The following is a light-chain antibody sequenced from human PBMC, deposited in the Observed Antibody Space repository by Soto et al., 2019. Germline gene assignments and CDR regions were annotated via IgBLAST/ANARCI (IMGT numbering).Light chain of an antibody. V-gene: IGLV2-14*01. J-gene: IGLJ2*01. Sequence: QSVLTQPASVSGSPGQSITISCTGTSSDVGGYNYVSWYQQHPGKAPKLMIYDVTNRPSGVSNRFSGSKSGNTASLTISGLQAEDEADYYCSSYANSGFVVFGGGTKLTVL. CDR1: SSDVGGYNY. CDR2: DVT. CDR3: SSYANSGFVV.